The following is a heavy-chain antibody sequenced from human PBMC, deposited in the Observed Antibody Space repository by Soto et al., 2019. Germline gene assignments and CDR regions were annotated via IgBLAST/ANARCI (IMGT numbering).Heavy chain of an antibody. CDR1: VFTFSSYA. CDR3: AKAGYSWNSGVNYYSYYYMDV. D-gene: IGHD1-7*01. Sequence: GLSLRLSCAASVFTFSSYAIICVLQKPVKVLECFSGIGGSGGSTYYADPVKGRFTISRDNSKKTLYLQMNSLRAEDTAVYYCAKAGYSWNSGVNYYSYYYMDVWGKGTTVTVSS. V-gene: IGHV3-23*01. CDR2: IGGSGGST. J-gene: IGHJ6*03.